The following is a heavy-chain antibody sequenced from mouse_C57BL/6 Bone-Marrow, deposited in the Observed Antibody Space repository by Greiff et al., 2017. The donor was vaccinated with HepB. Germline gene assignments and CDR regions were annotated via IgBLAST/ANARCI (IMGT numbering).Heavy chain of an antibody. CDR2: ISYDGSN. CDR1: GYSITSGYY. V-gene: IGHV3-6*01. Sequence: ESGPGLVKPSQSLSLTCSVTGYSITSGYYWNWIRQFPGNKLEWMGYISYDGSNNYNPSLKNRISITRDTSKNQFFLKLNSVTTEDTATYYCARDLSLGYYFDYWGQGTTITVSS. CDR3: ARDLSLGYYFDY. J-gene: IGHJ2*01. D-gene: IGHD3-3*01.